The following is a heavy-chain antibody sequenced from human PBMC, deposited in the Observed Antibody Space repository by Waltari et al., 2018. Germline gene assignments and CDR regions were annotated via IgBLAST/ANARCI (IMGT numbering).Heavy chain of an antibody. CDR3: ARLSRYSSGPSYYYYYYGMDV. V-gene: IGHV1-2*01. J-gene: IGHJ6*02. CDR1: GYTFTGYY. CDR2: INPNSGGT. Sequence: QVQLVQSGAEVKKPGASVKVSCKASGYTFTGYYMHWVRQAPGQGLEWMGRINPNSGGTNYAQKFQGRVTSTRDTSICTAYMELGRLGSDDTALYYCARLSRYSSGPSYYYYYYGMDVWGQGTTVTVSS. D-gene: IGHD6-19*01.